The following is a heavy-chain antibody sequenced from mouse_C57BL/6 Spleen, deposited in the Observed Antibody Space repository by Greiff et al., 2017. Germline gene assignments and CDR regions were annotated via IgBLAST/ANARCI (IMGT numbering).Heavy chain of an antibody. Sequence: QVQLQQSGPELVKPGASVKISCKASGYAFSSSWMNWVKQRPGQGLEWIGRIYPGDGDTNYNGKFKGKATLTADKSSSTAYMQLRSLTSEDSAVYFCARGGFDYWGQGTTLTVSS. V-gene: IGHV1-82*01. CDR3: ARGGFDY. CDR2: IYPGDGDT. D-gene: IGHD1-1*02. J-gene: IGHJ2*01. CDR1: GYAFSSSW.